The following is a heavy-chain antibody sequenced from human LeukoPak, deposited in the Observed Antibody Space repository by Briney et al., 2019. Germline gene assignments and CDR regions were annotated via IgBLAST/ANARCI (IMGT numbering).Heavy chain of an antibody. CDR2: ISYDGRNI. J-gene: IGHJ4*02. Sequence: PGGSLRLSCEASGFIFSDYGFHWVRQAPGKGLEWVAVISYDGRNIYYADSVKGRFTVSRDNSKNTLYLQMNSLRAEDTAVYYCAKDLRYCSGGSCYGYYFDYWGQGTLVTVSS. CDR3: AKDLRYCSGGSCYGYYFDY. CDR1: GFIFSDYG. V-gene: IGHV3-30*04. D-gene: IGHD2-15*01.